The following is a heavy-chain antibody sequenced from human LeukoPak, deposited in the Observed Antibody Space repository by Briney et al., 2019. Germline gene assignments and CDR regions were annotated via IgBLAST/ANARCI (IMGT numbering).Heavy chain of an antibody. CDR1: GXTFGDYA. Sequence: PGGSLRLSCTASGXTFGDYAVTWVRQAPGKGLEWVGFIRSKAYGGTTDFAASVKGRFIISRDDSKSIAYLQMNSLKSEDTAVYYCTAYDPSDYYGMDVWGQGTTVTVS. J-gene: IGHJ6*02. CDR3: TAYDPSDYYGMDV. CDR2: IRSKAYGGTT. V-gene: IGHV3-49*04. D-gene: IGHD5-12*01.